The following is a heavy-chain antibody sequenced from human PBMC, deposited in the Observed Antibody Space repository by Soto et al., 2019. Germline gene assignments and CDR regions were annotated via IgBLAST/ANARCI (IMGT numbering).Heavy chain of an antibody. D-gene: IGHD5-12*01. Sequence: GGSLILSCAASGLFFTNYAMNWVRQAPGKGLEWVSVIGGRGNSAYYADSIQGRFTSSRDNSKYTLSLQMSRLTADDTAIYYCVREGRGSFDFWGRGTMVTVSS. CDR3: VREGRGSFDF. CDR1: GLFFTNYA. V-gene: IGHV3-23*01. CDR2: IGGRGNSA. J-gene: IGHJ3*01.